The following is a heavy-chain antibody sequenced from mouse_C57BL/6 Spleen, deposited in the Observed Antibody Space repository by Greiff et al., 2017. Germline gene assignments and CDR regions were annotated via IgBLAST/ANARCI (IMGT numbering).Heavy chain of an antibody. V-gene: IGHV1-80*01. D-gene: IGHD2-1*01. CDR2: IYPGDGDT. Sequence: VQLQQSGAELVKPGASVKISCKASGYAFSSYWMNWVKQRPGKGLEWIGQIYPGDGDTNYNGKFKGKATLTADTSSSTAYMQLSSLTSDDSAVYFCARENYGNAMDYWGQGTSVTVSS. CDR3: ARENYGNAMDY. J-gene: IGHJ4*01. CDR1: GYAFSSYW.